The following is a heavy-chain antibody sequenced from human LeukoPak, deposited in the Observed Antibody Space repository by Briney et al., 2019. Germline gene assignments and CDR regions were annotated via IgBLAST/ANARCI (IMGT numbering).Heavy chain of an antibody. CDR2: IYFSGST. J-gene: IGHJ5*02. V-gene: IGHV4-39*07. Sequence: SETLSLTCTVSGGSISYSNSYWGWIRQPPGKGLEWIGNIYFSGSTYYKQSLKSRVTISVDTSKNQFSLKLRSVTAADTAVYYCARASCGGGTCYDSRGWFDPWGQGTLVTVSS. D-gene: IGHD2-15*01. CDR1: GGSISYSNSY. CDR3: ARASCGGGTCYDSRGWFDP.